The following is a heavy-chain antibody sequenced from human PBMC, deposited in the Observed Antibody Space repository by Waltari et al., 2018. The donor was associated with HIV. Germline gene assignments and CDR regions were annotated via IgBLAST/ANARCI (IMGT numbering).Heavy chain of an antibody. V-gene: IGHV3-48*01. CDR2: ISSGSSAR. CDR3: ARDGDRRDFDY. D-gene: IGHD2-21*02. Sequence: EVQLVESGGGLVQPGGSLRLSVEASGFSLLKYSMHWVRQAPGKGLEWVSYISSGSSARYYADSLKGRFTISRDNAKNSLYLQMYSLRPEDTAVYYCARDGDRRDFDYWGQGTLVTVSS. CDR1: GFSLLKYS. J-gene: IGHJ4*02.